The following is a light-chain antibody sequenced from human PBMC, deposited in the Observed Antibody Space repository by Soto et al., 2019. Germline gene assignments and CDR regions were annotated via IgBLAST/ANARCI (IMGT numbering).Light chain of an antibody. CDR2: EDT. CDR1: SSDVRTYNL. V-gene: IGLV2-23*01. J-gene: IGLJ1*01. Sequence: QSVLTQPASVSGSPGQSITISCTGTSSDVRTYNLVSWYQHHPGKAPKLMIYEDTTRPSGVSNRFSGSKSGNTASLTISGLQAEDESDYYCCSYAGSSTYVFGTGTKLTVL. CDR3: CSYAGSSTYV.